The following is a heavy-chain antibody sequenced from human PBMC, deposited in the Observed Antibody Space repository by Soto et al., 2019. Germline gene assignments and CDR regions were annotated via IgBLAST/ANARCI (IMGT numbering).Heavy chain of an antibody. J-gene: IGHJ4*02. Sequence: GGSLRLSCVASGFTFSSYSMVWVRQAPGKGLEWVSYIFTTGTTIYYADSVKGRFTVARDNAKNSLFLLLNSLRAEDTAVYDCARDKDWAFDYWGQGTLVTVS. D-gene: IGHD3-9*01. V-gene: IGHV3-48*03. CDR3: ARDKDWAFDY. CDR1: GFTFSSYS. CDR2: IFTTGTTI.